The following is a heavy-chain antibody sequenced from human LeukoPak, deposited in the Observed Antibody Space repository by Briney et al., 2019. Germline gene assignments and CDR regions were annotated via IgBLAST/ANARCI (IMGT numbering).Heavy chain of an antibody. J-gene: IGHJ4*02. Sequence: GGSLRLSCAASGFVFSSYWMTWVRQAPGKGLEWVASTNEGGSGKYYVDSVKGRFTISRDNAQKSLYLEMHSLRVEDAAVYYCARAVTSTEGYWGQGTLVTVSS. CDR3: ARAVTSTEGY. V-gene: IGHV3-7*03. CDR2: TNEGGSGK. CDR1: GFVFSSYW.